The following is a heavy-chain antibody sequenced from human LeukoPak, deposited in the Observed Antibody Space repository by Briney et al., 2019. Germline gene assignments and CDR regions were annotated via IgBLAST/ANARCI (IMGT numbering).Heavy chain of an antibody. J-gene: IGHJ4*02. D-gene: IGHD3-22*01. CDR3: AREDDSSGNLDY. Sequence: PSQTLSLTCAVSGGSISSGGYSWSWIRQPPGKGLEWIGYIYHSGSTYYNPSLKSRVTISVDRSKNQFSLKLSSVTAADTAVYYCAREDDSSGNLDYRGQGTLVTVSS. V-gene: IGHV4-30-2*01. CDR2: IYHSGST. CDR1: GGSISSGGYS.